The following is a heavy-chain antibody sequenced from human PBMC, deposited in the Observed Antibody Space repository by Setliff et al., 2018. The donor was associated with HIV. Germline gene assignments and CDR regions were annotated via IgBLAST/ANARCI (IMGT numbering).Heavy chain of an antibody. CDR3: AKEGDVFWSGRPLDY. D-gene: IGHD3-3*01. J-gene: IGHJ4*02. V-gene: IGHV3-23*01. Sequence: QPGGSLRLSCAASGFTFSSYAMSWVRQAPGKGLEWVSAISNSGGTTYYADSVKGRFTISRDSSKNTLFLQMNSLRAEDTAVYYCAKEGDVFWSGRPLDYWGQGTLVTVSS. CDR2: ISNSGGTT. CDR1: GFTFSSYA.